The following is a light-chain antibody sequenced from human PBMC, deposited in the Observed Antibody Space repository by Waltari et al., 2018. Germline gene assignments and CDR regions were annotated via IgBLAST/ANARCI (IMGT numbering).Light chain of an antibody. CDR3: QLYDSAWT. V-gene: IGKV3-20*01. Sequence: IVLTQSPGTLSLSPGDVATLSCRTSQSVSTSYVAWYQQKPGQAPRPLLYDTSSRATGIPDRFSGSVSGTDFTLTISSLKPEDFAVYYCQLYDSAWTFGQGTKVEIK. CDR2: DTS. CDR1: QSVSTSY. J-gene: IGKJ1*01.